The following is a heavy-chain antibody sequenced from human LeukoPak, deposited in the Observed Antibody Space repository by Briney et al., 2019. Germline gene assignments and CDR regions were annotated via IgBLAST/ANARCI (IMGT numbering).Heavy chain of an antibody. Sequence: GGSLRLSCAASGFNFDDYVMNWVRQAPGKGLEWVSGINWNGGSRGYADSVKGRFTISRDNAKNSLYLQMNSLRAEDTALYYCTKGLGVVIDFLLFDSWGQGTLVTVSS. CDR3: TKGLGVVIDFLLFDS. CDR1: GFNFDDYV. V-gene: IGHV3-20*04. J-gene: IGHJ4*02. CDR2: INWNGGSR. D-gene: IGHD3-3*01.